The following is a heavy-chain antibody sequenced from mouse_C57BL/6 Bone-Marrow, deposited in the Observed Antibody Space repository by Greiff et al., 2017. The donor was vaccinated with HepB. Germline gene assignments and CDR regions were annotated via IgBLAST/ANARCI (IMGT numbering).Heavy chain of an antibody. J-gene: IGHJ1*03. D-gene: IGHD1-1*01. CDR2: INPYNGGT. V-gene: IGHV1-19*01. CDR3: ARGGITTVVATDWYFDV. Sequence: VQLQQSGPVLVKPGASVKMSCKASGYTFTDYYMNWVKQSHGKSLEWIGVINPYNGGTSYNQQFKGKATLTVDKSSSTAYMELNSLTSEDSAVYYCARGGITTVVATDWYFDVWGTGTTVTVSS. CDR1: GYTFTDYY.